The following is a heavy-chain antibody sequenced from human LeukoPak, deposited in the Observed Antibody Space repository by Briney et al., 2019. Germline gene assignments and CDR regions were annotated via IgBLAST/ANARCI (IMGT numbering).Heavy chain of an antibody. D-gene: IGHD3-9*01. J-gene: IGHJ4*02. CDR3: ATIGYFDWLLPL. CDR2: FDPEDGET. CDR1: GYTLTELS. Sequence: ASVKVSCKVSGYTLTELSMHWVRQAPGKGLEWMGGFDPEDGETIYAQKFQGRVTITEDTSTDTAYMELSSLRSEDTAVYYCATIGYFDWLLPLWGQGTLVTVSS. V-gene: IGHV1-24*01.